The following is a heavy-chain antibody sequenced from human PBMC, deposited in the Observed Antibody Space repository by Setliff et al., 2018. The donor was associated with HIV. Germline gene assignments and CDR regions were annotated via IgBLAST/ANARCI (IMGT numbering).Heavy chain of an antibody. D-gene: IGHD2-15*01. J-gene: IGHJ3*01. V-gene: IGHV1-8*01. CDR3: ARRIGFDV. CDR1: GYTFTNYD. Sequence: ASVKVSCKASGYTFTNYDINWVRQVTGQGLEWMGWMNPNSGNTGYGRKFQGRVTMTRDTSISTAYMELSNLGSEDTAVYYCARRIGFDVWGQGTMVTVSS. CDR2: MNPNSGNT.